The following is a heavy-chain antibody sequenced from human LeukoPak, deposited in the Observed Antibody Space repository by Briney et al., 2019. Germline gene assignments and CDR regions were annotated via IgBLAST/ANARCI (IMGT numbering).Heavy chain of an antibody. V-gene: IGHV4-59*01. CDR1: GGSISPYF. CDR2: IYYRGST. J-gene: IGHJ6*02. CDR3: ARQQLNRYYGVDV. Sequence: PSETLSLTCTVSGGSISPYFWSWIRQPPGKGLEWIGYIYYRGSTNYNPSLKSRVTISLDTSKDQFSLKLSSVTAADTAMYYCARQQLNRYYGVDVWGQGTTVTVSS. D-gene: IGHD1-1*01.